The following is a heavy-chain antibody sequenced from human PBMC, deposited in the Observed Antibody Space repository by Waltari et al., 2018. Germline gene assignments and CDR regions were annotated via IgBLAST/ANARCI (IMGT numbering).Heavy chain of an antibody. CDR1: GFTFSNYA. CDR3: ARDHNTYHYDETALGSGV. J-gene: IGHJ4*02. CDR2: LSGSGSSL. V-gene: IGHV3-23*01. Sequence: EVQLLESGGGLVQPGGSLRLSCAASGFTFSNYAMPLVCQAPGKGLEWVSTLSGSGSSLSYADSVRGRFTVSRDNSQDTVYLQMNNLRADDTAMYYCARDHNTYHYDETALGSGVWGQGTLVTVSS. D-gene: IGHD3-16*01.